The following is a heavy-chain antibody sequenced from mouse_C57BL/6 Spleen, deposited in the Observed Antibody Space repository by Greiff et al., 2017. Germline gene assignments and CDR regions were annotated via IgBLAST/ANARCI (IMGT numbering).Heavy chain of an antibody. CDR1: GYSFTGYY. V-gene: IGHV1-42*01. CDR2: INPSTGGT. CDR3: ARRGGEFDY. J-gene: IGHJ2*01. Sequence: EVQLQQSGPELVKPGASVKISCKASGYSFTGYYMNWVKQSPEKSLEWIGEINPSTGGTTSNQKFKAKATLTLDKSSSTAYMQLKSLTSEDAAVYYCARRGGEFDYWGQGTTLTVSS.